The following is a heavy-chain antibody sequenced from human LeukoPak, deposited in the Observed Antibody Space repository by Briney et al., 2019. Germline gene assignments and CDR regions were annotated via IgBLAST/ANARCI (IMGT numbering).Heavy chain of an antibody. CDR2: ISSSGIDM. CDR3: ARDRSHDDAFDL. Sequence: GGSLRLSCEASGFPFSYYNFNWVRQAPGKGLEWVSSISSSGIDMYYADSLKGRFTISRDNAKNSQYLHMSSLRVEDTAVYYCARDRSHDDAFDLWGQGTMVTVSS. V-gene: IGHV3-21*01. D-gene: IGHD3-16*01. CDR1: GFPFSYYN. J-gene: IGHJ3*01.